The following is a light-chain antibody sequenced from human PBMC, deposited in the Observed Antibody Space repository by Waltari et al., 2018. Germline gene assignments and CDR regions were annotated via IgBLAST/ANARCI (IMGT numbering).Light chain of an antibody. Sequence: EIVLTQSPATLSLSPGETVTLSCRASQSVRSYLAWYQKKPGQAPRLLISDASNRATGIPARFSGSGSGTDFTLTISSLEPEDFAVYYCHQRSDWPRTFGQGTKVEIK. CDR1: QSVRSY. J-gene: IGKJ2*01. V-gene: IGKV3-11*01. CDR2: DAS. CDR3: HQRSDWPRT.